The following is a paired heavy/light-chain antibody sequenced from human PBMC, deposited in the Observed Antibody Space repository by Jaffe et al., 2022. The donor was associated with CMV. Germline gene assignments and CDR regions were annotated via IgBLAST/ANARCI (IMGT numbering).Heavy chain of an antibody. CDR3: ARGSSSWPNWFDP. V-gene: IGHV1-3*01. Sequence: QVQLEQSGAEVMKPGASVMVSCKASGFSLIRYTIHWVRQAPGQTLEWLGQIYPGNGDTKYAQQFQDRVTISSDTSASSVYMEMQRLTSQDTAVYYCARGSSSWPNWFDPWGQGTLVTVS. J-gene: IGHJ5*02. D-gene: IGHD6-13*01. CDR1: GFSLIRYT. CDR2: IYPGNGDT.
Light chain of an antibody. CDR1: SSDVGGNDY. Sequence: SALTQPASVSGSPGQSITISCTGTSSDVGGNDYVSWYQQHPGKVPKLIIHDVNNRPSGISSRFSGSKSGSTASLTISGLQAEDEADYYCSSYAGSSTLIFGTGTKVSVL. CDR2: DVN. CDR3: SSYAGSSTLI. J-gene: IGLJ1*01. V-gene: IGLV2-14*03.